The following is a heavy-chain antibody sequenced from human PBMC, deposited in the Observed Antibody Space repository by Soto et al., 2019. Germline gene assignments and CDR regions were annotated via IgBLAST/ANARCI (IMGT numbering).Heavy chain of an antibody. D-gene: IGHD6-13*01. CDR3: ASRPFPAKYSSSWSFGMDV. J-gene: IGHJ6*02. CDR1: GYTFTGYY. CDR2: INPNSGGT. V-gene: IGHV1-2*02. Sequence: ASVKVSCKASGYTFTGYYMHWVRQAPGQGLEWMGWINPNSGGTNHAQKFQGRVTMTRDTSISTAYMELSRLRSDDTAVYYCASRPFPAKYSSSWSFGMDVWGQGTTVTVSS.